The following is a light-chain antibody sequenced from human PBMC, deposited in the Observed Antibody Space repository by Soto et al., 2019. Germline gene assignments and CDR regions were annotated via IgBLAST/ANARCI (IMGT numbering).Light chain of an antibody. CDR3: QQYDNWPRT. CDR1: QSVRSN. V-gene: IGKV3-15*01. CDR2: GAS. J-gene: IGKJ1*01. Sequence: EIVMTQSPATLSVSPGERATLSCRASQSVRSNLAWYQQKPGQAPRLLISGASTRATGIPARFSGGGSGTEFTLTISSLQSEDFAVYYCQQYDNWPRTFGQGTKVEVK.